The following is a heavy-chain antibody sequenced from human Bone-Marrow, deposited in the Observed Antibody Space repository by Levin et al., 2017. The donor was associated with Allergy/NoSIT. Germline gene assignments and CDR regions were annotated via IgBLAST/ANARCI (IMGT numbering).Heavy chain of an antibody. CDR3: TRDWRWLGSNFDY. V-gene: IGHV3-49*03. CDR2: IRSKAYGGTT. CDR1: GFTFGDYA. J-gene: IGHJ4*02. D-gene: IGHD6-19*01. Sequence: TGGSLRLSCTASGFTFGDYAMSWFRQAPGKGLEWVGFIRSKAYGGTTEYAASVKDRFTISRDDSKRLGYLQMNGLNTEDTAVYYWTRDWRWLGSNFDYWGQGTLVTVSS.